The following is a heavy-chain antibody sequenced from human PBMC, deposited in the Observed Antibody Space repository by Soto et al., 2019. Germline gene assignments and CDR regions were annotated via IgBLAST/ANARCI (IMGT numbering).Heavy chain of an antibody. CDR2: ITRTDST. J-gene: IGHJ4*02. CDR3: AKALVGEVGATDY. V-gene: IGHV3-23*01. D-gene: IGHD1-26*01. CDR1: GFALSNYA. Sequence: GGSLRLSCAASGFALSNYAMSWVRQAPGKGLEWVSAITRTDSTYYADSVKGRFTISRDNSRNTLYLQMNSLGAEDAALYYCAKALVGEVGATDYWGQGTLVTVSS.